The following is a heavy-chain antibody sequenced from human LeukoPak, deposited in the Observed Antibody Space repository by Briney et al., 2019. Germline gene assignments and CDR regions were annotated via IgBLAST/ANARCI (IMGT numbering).Heavy chain of an antibody. Sequence: ASVTVSCKASGYTFTRYYMHWVRQAPGQGREWMGWINPNSGGTNYAQKFQSRVTMTRDTCISTAYMELSRLRSDDTAVYYCARGTASKWELHQYYFDYWGQGTLVTVFS. J-gene: IGHJ4*02. CDR2: INPNSGGT. D-gene: IGHD1-26*01. CDR3: ARGTASKWELHQYYFDY. CDR1: GYTFTRYY. V-gene: IGHV1-2*02.